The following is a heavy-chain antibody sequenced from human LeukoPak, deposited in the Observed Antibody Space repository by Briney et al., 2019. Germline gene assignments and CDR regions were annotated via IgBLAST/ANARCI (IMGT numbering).Heavy chain of an antibody. CDR1: GFTFSSYA. Sequence: GRSLRLSCAASGFTFSSYAMHWVRQAPGKGLEWVAVISYDGSNKYYADSVKGRFTFSRDNAKNSLYLQMNNLRAEDTAVYYCARDGVADGVYFDCWGRGTLVTVSS. CDR2: ISYDGSNK. V-gene: IGHV3-30-3*01. CDR3: ARDGVADGVYFDC. D-gene: IGHD6-13*01. J-gene: IGHJ4*02.